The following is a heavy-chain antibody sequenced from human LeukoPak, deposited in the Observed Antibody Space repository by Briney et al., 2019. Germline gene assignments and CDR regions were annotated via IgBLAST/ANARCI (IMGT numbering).Heavy chain of an antibody. V-gene: IGHV4-39*02. CDR3: ARGGYCGGDCYFYY. CDR1: GGSISSSSYY. Sequence: PSETLSLTCTVSGGSISSSSYYWGWIRQPPGKGLEWIGNIYYSGSTYYNPSLKSRVTISVDTSKNQFSLKLSSLTVADTAVYYCARGGYCGGDCYFYYWGQGTLVTVSS. CDR2: IYYSGST. J-gene: IGHJ4*02. D-gene: IGHD2-21*02.